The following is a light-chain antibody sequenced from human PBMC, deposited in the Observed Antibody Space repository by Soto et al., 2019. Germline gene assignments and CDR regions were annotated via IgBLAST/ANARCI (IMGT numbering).Light chain of an antibody. V-gene: IGKV3-20*01. CDR1: QSVSSSY. J-gene: IGKJ5*01. Sequence: EIVLTQSPGTLSLSPGERATLSCRASQSVSSSYLAWSQQKPGQAPRLLIYGASSRATGIPGRFSGSGAGTDSPLTSSRLEPEDVAVYCWQQDGSPPPFGQGTRLEIK. CDR2: GAS. CDR3: QQDGSPPP.